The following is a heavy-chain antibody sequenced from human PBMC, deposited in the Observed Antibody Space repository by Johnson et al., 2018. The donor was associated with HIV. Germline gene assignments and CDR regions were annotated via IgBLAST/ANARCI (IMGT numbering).Heavy chain of an antibody. CDR2: ISFDGKNK. J-gene: IGHJ3*02. CDR3: AKDLEHTYYYDSSGLGSAFDI. V-gene: IGHV3-30*04. Sequence: QVQLVESGGGVVQPVRSLRLSCAASGFTLTNYPMHWVRQAPGKGLEWVAVISFDGKNKFYADSVKGRFTISRDNSKNTLYLQMNSLRAEDTAVYYCAKDLEHTYYYDSSGLGSAFDIWGQGTMVTVSS. D-gene: IGHD3-22*01. CDR1: GFTLTNYP.